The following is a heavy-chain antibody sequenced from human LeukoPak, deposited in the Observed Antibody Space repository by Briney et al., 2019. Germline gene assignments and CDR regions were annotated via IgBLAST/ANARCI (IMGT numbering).Heavy chain of an antibody. V-gene: IGHV3-53*01. Sequence: GGSLRLSCAASGFTVSNNYMSWVRQAPGKGLEWVSVIYSGGSTYYADSVKGRFTISRDNAKNSLYLQMNSLRAEDTAVYYCARVGIVATIPFDYWGQGTLVTVSS. D-gene: IGHD5-12*01. J-gene: IGHJ4*02. CDR1: GFTVSNNY. CDR2: IYSGGST. CDR3: ARVGIVATIPFDY.